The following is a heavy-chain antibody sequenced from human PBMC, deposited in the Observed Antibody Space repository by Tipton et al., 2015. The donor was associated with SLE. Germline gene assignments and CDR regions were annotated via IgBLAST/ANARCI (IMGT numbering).Heavy chain of an antibody. CDR3: ARRINGPNAFDI. D-gene: IGHD2-8*01. CDR2: IYYTGST. V-gene: IGHV4-39*07. J-gene: IGHJ3*02. CDR1: GGSIRRSNFY. Sequence: TLSLTCTVSGGSIRRSNFYWGWIRQPPGKGLEWIGSIYYTGSTSYNPAFKSRTTISQDTSTNQFSLRLSSVTAADTAVYYCARRINGPNAFDIWGQGTLVTVSS.